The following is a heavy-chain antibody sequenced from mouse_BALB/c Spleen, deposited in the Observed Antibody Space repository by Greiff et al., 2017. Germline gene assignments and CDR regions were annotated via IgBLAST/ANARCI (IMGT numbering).Heavy chain of an antibody. J-gene: IGHJ4*01. V-gene: IGHV2-2*02. Sequence: VQLQQSGPGLVQPSQSLSITCTVSGFSLTSYGVHWVRQSPGKGLEWLGVIWSGGSTDYNAAFISRLSISKDNSKSQVFFKMNSLQANDTAIYYCARGHYGKYYYAMDYWGQGTSVTVSS. CDR2: IWSGGST. D-gene: IGHD2-1*01. CDR3: ARGHYGKYYYAMDY. CDR1: GFSLTSYG.